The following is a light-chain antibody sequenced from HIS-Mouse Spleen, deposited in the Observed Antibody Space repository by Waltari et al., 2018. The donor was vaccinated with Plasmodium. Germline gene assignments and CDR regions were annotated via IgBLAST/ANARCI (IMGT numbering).Light chain of an antibody. CDR1: SSDVGSYTL. Sequence: QSALTQPASVSGSPGQSITISCTGTSSDVGSYTLFSWYQQHPGKAPKLMIYEGSKRPSGVSNRFSGSKSGNTASLTISGLQAEDEADYYCCSYAGSSTFVVFGGGTKLTVL. CDR3: CSYAGSSTFVV. J-gene: IGLJ2*01. CDR2: EGS. V-gene: IGLV2-23*03.